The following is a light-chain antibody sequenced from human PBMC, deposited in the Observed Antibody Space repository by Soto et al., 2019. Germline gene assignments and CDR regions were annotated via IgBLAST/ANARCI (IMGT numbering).Light chain of an antibody. CDR2: DVS. J-gene: IGKJ2*01. V-gene: IGKV2-30*01. Sequence: PKSPLSLPGTVGQPASISCRSSRSVVFRNGFTFLGRFAQRPGQSPRRLICDVSKRDSGVPDRFSGSGSGTDFTLHITRVEAEDVGVYYCMQHTHWPHTFGQGTKVDIK. CDR3: MQHTHWPHT. CDR1: RSVVFRNGFTF.